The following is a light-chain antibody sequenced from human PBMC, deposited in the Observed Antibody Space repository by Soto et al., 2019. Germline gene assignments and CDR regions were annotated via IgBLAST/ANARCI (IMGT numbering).Light chain of an antibody. CDR1: SSDIGGYSC. J-gene: IGLJ1*01. CDR3: SSYAGSNNFPYV. Sequence: QSVLTQPRSVSGSPGQSVTISCAGTSSDIGGYSCVCWYKQDTGKAPKLIIYDVNKRPSGVPDRFSGSKSGNTASLTVSGLQAEDEADYYCSSYAGSNNFPYVFGTGTKVTVL. V-gene: IGLV2-11*01. CDR2: DVN.